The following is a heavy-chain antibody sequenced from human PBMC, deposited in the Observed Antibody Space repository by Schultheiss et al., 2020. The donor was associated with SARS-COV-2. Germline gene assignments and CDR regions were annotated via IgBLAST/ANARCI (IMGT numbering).Heavy chain of an antibody. V-gene: IGHV4-31*03. D-gene: IGHD3-10*01. J-gene: IGHJ4*02. CDR1: GGSISSGGYY. Sequence: SQTLSLTCTVSGGSISSGGYYWSWIRQHPGKGLEWIGYIYYSGSTYYNPSLKSRVTISVDTSKNQFSLKLSSVTAADTAVYYCARERMVRGVSEFDYWGQGTLVTVSS. CDR3: ARERMVRGVSEFDY. CDR2: IYYSGST.